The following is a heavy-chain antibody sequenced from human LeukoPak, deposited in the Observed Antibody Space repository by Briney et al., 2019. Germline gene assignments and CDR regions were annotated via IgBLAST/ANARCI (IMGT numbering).Heavy chain of an antibody. CDR2: IWYDGSNK. J-gene: IGHJ3*02. V-gene: IGHV3-33*01. D-gene: IGHD4-17*01. Sequence: GGSLRLSCAASGFTFSSYGMHWVRQAPGKGLEWVAVIWYDGSNKYYADSVEGRFTISRGNSKNTLYLQMNSLRAEDTAVYYCAREGPYGDYAFDIWGQGTMVTVSS. CDR1: GFTFSSYG. CDR3: AREGPYGDYAFDI.